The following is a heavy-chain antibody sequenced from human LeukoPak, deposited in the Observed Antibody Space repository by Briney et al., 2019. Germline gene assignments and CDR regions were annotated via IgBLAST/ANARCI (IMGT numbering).Heavy chain of an antibody. D-gene: IGHD2-2*02. Sequence: GGSLRLSCAASGFTFSSYGMHWVRQAPGKGLEGVAFIRYDGSNKYYADSVKGRFTISRDNSKNTLYLQMNSLRAEDTAVYYCAKARGRGYCSSTSCYSPSTPPGSWGQGTLVTVSS. CDR1: GFTFSSYG. CDR2: IRYDGSNK. J-gene: IGHJ4*02. V-gene: IGHV3-30*02. CDR3: AKARGRGYCSSTSCYSPSTPPGS.